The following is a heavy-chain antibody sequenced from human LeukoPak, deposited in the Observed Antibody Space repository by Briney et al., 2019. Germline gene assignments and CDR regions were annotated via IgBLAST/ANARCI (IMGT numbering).Heavy chain of an antibody. V-gene: IGHV3-48*03. Sequence: GGSLRLSCAASGFTFSSYEMNWVRQAPGKGVEGVSYISSSGSTIYYADSVKGRFTISRDNAKNSLYLQMNSLRAEDTAVYYCARGGKVVAATLDYWGQGTLVTVSS. CDR1: GFTFSSYE. J-gene: IGHJ4*02. D-gene: IGHD2-15*01. CDR3: ARGGKVVAATLDY. CDR2: ISSSGSTI.